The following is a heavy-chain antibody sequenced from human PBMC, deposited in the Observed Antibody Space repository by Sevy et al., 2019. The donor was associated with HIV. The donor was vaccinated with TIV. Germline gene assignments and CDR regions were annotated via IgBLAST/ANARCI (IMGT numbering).Heavy chain of an antibody. V-gene: IGHV3-21*06. D-gene: IGHD5-18*01. Sequence: GGSLRLSCAASGFTFSNYNMNWVRQAPGKGLEWVSSISISGIYIHYADSVKGRFTISRDNAKNSLYLQMNSLRAEDTAVYYCARYEEDTSMVNAFDIWGLGTMVTVSS. CDR1: GFTFSNYN. J-gene: IGHJ3*02. CDR2: ISISGIYI. CDR3: ARYEEDTSMVNAFDI.